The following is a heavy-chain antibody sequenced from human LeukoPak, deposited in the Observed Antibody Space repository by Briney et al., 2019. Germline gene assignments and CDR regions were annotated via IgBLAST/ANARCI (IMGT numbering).Heavy chain of an antibody. D-gene: IGHD1-7*01. CDR1: GFTFSSYG. J-gene: IGHJ4*02. CDR2: ISYDGSNK. CDR3: ARGNYPFDY. Sequence: PGGSLRLSCAASGFTFSSYGMHWVRQAPGKGLEWVAVISYDGSNKYYADSVKGRFTISRHNSKNTLYLQMNSLRAEDTAVYYCARGNYPFDYWGQGTLVTVSS. V-gene: IGHV3-30*03.